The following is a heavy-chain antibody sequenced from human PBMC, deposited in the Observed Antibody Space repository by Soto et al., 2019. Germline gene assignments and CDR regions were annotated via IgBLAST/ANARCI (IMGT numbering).Heavy chain of an antibody. J-gene: IGHJ4*02. CDR3: VTSEATALSY. V-gene: IGHV4-4*02. CDR2: AHHSGRT. Sequence: QVQLQESGPGLVKPSGTLALTCTVSGDSMSSSNWWNWVRQPPGKGLEWIGEAHHSGRTNYNPSLKSRVTISVDRSQSSFSLKLASVTAADTAVYYCVTSEATALSYWGQGTLVTVSS. CDR1: GDSMSSSNW.